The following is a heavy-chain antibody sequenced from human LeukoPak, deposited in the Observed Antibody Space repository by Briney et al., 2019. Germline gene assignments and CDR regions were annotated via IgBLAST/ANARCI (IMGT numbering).Heavy chain of an antibody. J-gene: IGHJ5*02. Sequence: SETLSLTCTVSGGSISSSSYYWGWIRQPPGKGLEWIGSIYYSGSTYYNPSLKSRVTISVDTSKNQFSLKLSSVTAADTAVYYFVRHHQPRVGYGKQLYNWLDPWGRGTLVTVFS. CDR1: GGSISSSSYY. CDR2: IYYSGST. CDR3: VRHHQPRVGYGKQLYNWLDP. D-gene: IGHD5-12*01. V-gene: IGHV4-39*01.